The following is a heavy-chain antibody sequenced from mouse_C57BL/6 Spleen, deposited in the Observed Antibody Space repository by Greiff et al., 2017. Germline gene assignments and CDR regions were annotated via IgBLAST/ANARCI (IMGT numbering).Heavy chain of an antibody. CDR2: ISYDGSN. V-gene: IGHV3-6*01. CDR3: ATYYYGTGFDD. Sequence: EVPLQESGPGLVKPSQSLSLTCSVTGYSITSGYYWNWIRQFPGNKLEWMGYISYDGSNNYNPSLKNRISITRDTSKNQFFLKLNSVTTEDTATYYCATYYYGTGFDDWGKGTTLTVSS. J-gene: IGHJ2*01. CDR1: GYSITSGYY. D-gene: IGHD1-1*01.